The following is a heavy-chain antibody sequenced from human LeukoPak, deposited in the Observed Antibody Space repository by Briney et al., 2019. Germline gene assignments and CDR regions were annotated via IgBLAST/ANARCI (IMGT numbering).Heavy chain of an antibody. CDR2: ISSSSRYI. CDR1: GFTFSSYS. Sequence: GGSLRLSCAASGFTFSSYSINWVRQAPGKGLEWVSSISSSSRYIYYADSVKGRFTISRDNAKNSLYLQMNSLRAEDTAVYYCARDAARIAVAGTPVDYWGQGTLVTVS. V-gene: IGHV3-21*01. CDR3: ARDAARIAVAGTPVDY. J-gene: IGHJ4*02. D-gene: IGHD6-19*01.